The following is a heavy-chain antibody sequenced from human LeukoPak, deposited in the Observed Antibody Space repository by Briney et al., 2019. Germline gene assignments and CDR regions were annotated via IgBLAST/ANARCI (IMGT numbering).Heavy chain of an antibody. Sequence: GGSLRLSCAASGFTFSSYAMSWVRQAPGKGLEWVAVISYDGSNKYYADSVKGRFTISRDNSKNTLYLQMNSLRAEDTAVYYCARDLEQLGFVDYWGQGTLVTVSS. CDR3: ARDLEQLGFVDY. V-gene: IGHV3-30-3*01. CDR2: ISYDGSNK. J-gene: IGHJ4*02. CDR1: GFTFSSYA. D-gene: IGHD6-6*01.